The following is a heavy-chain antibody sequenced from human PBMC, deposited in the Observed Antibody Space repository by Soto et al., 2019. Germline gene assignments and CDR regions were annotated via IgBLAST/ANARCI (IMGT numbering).Heavy chain of an antibody. CDR1: GFTVSSNY. D-gene: IGHD3-10*01. CDR3: ARAGLWFGELLYNFDY. CDR2: IYSGGST. Sequence: GGSLRLSCAASGFTVSSNYMSWVRQAPGKGLEWVSIIYSGGSTYYADSVKGRFTISRDNSKNTLYLQMNSLRAEDTAVYYCARAGLWFGELLYNFDYWGQGTLVTVSS. J-gene: IGHJ4*02. V-gene: IGHV3-66*01.